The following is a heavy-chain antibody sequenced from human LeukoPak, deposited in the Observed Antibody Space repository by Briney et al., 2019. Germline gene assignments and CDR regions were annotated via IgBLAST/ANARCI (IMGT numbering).Heavy chain of an antibody. CDR3: ARNSRGWRNWFDP. CDR2: IYYSGST. V-gene: IGHV4-59*01. J-gene: IGHJ5*02. Sequence: SETLSLTCTVSGGSISSYYWSWIRQPPGKGVEWIGYIYYSGSTNYNPSLKSRVTISVDTSKNQFSLKLSSVTAADTAVYYCARNSRGWRNWFDPWGQGTLVTVSS. D-gene: IGHD6-19*01. CDR1: GGSISSYY.